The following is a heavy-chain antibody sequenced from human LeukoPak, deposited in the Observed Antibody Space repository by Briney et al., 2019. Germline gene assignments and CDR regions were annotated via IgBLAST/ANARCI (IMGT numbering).Heavy chain of an antibody. Sequence: SVTVSFKASGGTFSSYAISWVRQAPGQGLEWMGGIIPIFGTANHAQKFQGRVTITADESTSTAYMELSSLRSEDTAVYYCARKVNEGIAAAGGAFDIWGQGTMVTVSS. V-gene: IGHV1-69*13. CDR3: ARKVNEGIAAAGGAFDI. CDR1: GGTFSSYA. D-gene: IGHD6-13*01. J-gene: IGHJ3*02. CDR2: IIPIFGTA.